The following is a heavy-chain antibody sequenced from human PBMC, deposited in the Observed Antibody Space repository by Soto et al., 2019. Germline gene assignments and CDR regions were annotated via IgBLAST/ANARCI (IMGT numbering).Heavy chain of an antibody. J-gene: IGHJ6*02. CDR2: IVPIFGTT. CDR3: ARVEAVAGLYNYHGLEV. Sequence: QVQLVQSGAEVKKPGSSVKVSCKVAGGTFSNYAIDWVRLAPGHGLEWMCGIVPIFGTTYYTQKFQGRATIIADDSTTTAYLEMSSLRSEDTAIYYCARVEAVAGLYNYHGLEVWGQGTAVTVSS. V-gene: IGHV1-69*12. D-gene: IGHD6-19*01. CDR1: GGTFSNYA.